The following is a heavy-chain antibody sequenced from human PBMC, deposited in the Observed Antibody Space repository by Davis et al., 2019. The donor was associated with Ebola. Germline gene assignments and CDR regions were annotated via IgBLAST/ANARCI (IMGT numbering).Heavy chain of an antibody. V-gene: IGHV3-74*01. CDR1: GFTFSSYW. CDR2: INSDGSST. J-gene: IGHJ4*02. Sequence: GESLKISCAASGFTFSSYWMHWVRQAPGKGLVWVSRINSDGSSTSYADFVKGRITISRDNAKNSLYLQMNSLRAEDTAVYYCAREGAPILEWLLLDYWGQGTLVTVSS. CDR3: AREGAPILEWLLLDY. D-gene: IGHD3-3*01.